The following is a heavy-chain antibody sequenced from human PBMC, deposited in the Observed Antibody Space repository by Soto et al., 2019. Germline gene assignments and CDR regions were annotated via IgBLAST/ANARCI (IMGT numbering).Heavy chain of an antibody. CDR2: INWSGVDT. Sequence: GGSLRLSCAASGFTVSSNYMSWVRQAPGKGLEWVSFINWSGVDTRYGESVKGRFTVSRDNAKNALYLQMNSLRVEDTALYYCARNRRGRGYFFASSGPGTLVPVSS. CDR1: GFTVSSNY. J-gene: IGHJ4*02. CDR3: ARNRRGRGYFFAS. V-gene: IGHV3-20*04.